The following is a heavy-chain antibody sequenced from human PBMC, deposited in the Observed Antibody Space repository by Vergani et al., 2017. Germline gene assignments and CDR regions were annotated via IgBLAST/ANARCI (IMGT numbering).Heavy chain of an antibody. CDR1: GFTFNHYA. J-gene: IGHJ6*02. V-gene: IGHV3-23*01. CDR3: AKANPRNSGYDYLYYYHAMDV. D-gene: IGHD5-12*01. Sequence: EVQLLESGGDLVQPGGSLRLSCAASGFTFNHYAMNWVRQAPGKGLEWVSGISGSGGSTYYAGPVKGRFTISRDRSKNTLYLQMNSLSAGDTAVYYCAKANPRNSGYDYLYYYHAMDVWGQGTTVTVSS. CDR2: ISGSGGST.